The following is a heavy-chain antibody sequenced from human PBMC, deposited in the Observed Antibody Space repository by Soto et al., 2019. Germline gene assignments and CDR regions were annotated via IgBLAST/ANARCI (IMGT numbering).Heavy chain of an antibody. J-gene: IGHJ4*02. CDR3: ANRPWVAATLPFDY. V-gene: IGHV3-23*01. Sequence: HPGVSLRLSCAASGFTFSGYAMSWVRQAPGKGLEWVSAISGSGGSTYYADSVKGRFTISRDNSKNTLYLQMNSLRAEDTAVYYCANRPWVAATLPFDYWGQGTLVTVSS. CDR2: ISGSGGST. D-gene: IGHD2-15*01. CDR1: GFTFSGYA.